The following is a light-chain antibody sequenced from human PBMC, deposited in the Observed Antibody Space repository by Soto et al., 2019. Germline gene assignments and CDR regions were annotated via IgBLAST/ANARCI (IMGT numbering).Light chain of an antibody. CDR2: GAS. CDR1: QSVSSN. Sequence: EFVLTQSPATLSVSPGERATLSCRASQSVSSNLAWYQQKPGQAPRLLIYGASSRATGIPDRFSGSGSGTDFTLTISSLEPEDFAVYYCQQFSSYPLNFGRGTKVDIK. J-gene: IGKJ4*01. CDR3: QQFSSYPLN. V-gene: IGKV3D-15*01.